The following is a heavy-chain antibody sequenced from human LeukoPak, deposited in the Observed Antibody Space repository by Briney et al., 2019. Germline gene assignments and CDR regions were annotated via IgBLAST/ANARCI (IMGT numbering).Heavy chain of an antibody. Sequence: GGSLRLSCAGSGFAFSRYSMNWVRQAPGRGLEWISFISSTSDTIYYADSVKGRFTISRDNAGNSLYLQINSLRVNDTAVYYCAKGTVGAKYWGQGTLVIVSS. CDR3: AKGTVGAKY. D-gene: IGHD1-26*01. CDR2: ISSTSDTI. J-gene: IGHJ4*02. CDR1: GFAFSRYS. V-gene: IGHV3-48*04.